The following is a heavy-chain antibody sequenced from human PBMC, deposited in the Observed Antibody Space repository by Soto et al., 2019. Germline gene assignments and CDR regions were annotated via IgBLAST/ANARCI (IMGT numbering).Heavy chain of an antibody. Sequence: PGGSLRLSCAASGFTFSSYGMHWVRQAPGKGLEWVAVISYDGSNKYYADSVKGRFTISRDNSKNTLYLQMNSLRAEDTAVYYCAKPLHWNSHPYFDYWGQGTLVTVSS. D-gene: IGHD1-7*01. J-gene: IGHJ4*02. CDR1: GFTFSSYG. V-gene: IGHV3-30*18. CDR3: AKPLHWNSHPYFDY. CDR2: ISYDGSNK.